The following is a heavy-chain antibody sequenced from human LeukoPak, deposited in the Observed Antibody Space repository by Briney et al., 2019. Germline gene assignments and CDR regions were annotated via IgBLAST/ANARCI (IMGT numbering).Heavy chain of an antibody. CDR2: ISSRGGST. V-gene: IGHV3-23*01. CDR1: GFTFSNYA. D-gene: IGHD6-6*01. J-gene: IGHJ4*02. CDR3: AKDQVLYSSSSSYFDY. Sequence: GGSLRLSCAASGFTFSNYAMTWVRQAPGKGLEWVSTISSRGGSTYYADSVKGRFTISRDSSKNTLYLQMNRLRAEDTAVYYCAKDQVLYSSSSSYFDYWGQGTLVTVSS.